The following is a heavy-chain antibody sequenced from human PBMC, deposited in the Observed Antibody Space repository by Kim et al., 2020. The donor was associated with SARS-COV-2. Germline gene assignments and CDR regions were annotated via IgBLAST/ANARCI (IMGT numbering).Heavy chain of an antibody. V-gene: IGHV3-30*18. CDR1: GFSFSTYV. J-gene: IGHJ4*02. CDR2: ISYDEKTK. CDR3: AKDFGTSWYPKYLFDS. D-gene: IGHD6-13*01. Sequence: GGSLRLSCTSSGFSFSTYVMHWVRQAPGKGLEWLAGISYDEKTKYYADSVKGRFTVFRDNSMNTLFLQMNALRSEDTAVFYCAKDFGTSWYPKYLFDSWGQGALVTVST.